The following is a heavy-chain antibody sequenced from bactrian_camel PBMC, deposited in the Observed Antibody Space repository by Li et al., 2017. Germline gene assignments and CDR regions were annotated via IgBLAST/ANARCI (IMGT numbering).Heavy chain of an antibody. CDR1: GYTDNSDC. CDR3: AAVAEGRTVEGGGSLWTLFDSGY. J-gene: IGHJ6*01. CDR2: ITSGGGRS. V-gene: IGHV3S25*01. Sequence: QLVESGGGSVQAGGSLRLSSAASGYTDNSDCMGWFRQAPGKEREGVAAITSGGGRSYYAESVKGRFTVFKDDAGKTLYLQMNSLRLEDTAMYYCAAVAEGRTVEGGGSLWTLFDSGYWGQGTQVTVS. D-gene: IGHD7*01.